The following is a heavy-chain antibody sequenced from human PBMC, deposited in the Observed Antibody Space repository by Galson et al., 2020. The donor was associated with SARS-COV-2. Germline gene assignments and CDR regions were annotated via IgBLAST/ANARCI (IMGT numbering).Heavy chain of an antibody. Sequence: SGPTLVKPTQTLTLTCTFSGFSLSTSGVGVGWIRQPPGKALEWLALIYWDDDKRYSPSLKSRLTITKDTSKNQVVLTMTNMDPVDTATYYGARRLALWFRVRGFDYVGQGTLVTVSS. J-gene: IGHJ4*02. D-gene: IGHD3-10*01. V-gene: IGHV2-5*02. CDR3: ARRLALWFRVRGFDY. CDR2: IYWDDDK. CDR1: GFSLSTSGVG.